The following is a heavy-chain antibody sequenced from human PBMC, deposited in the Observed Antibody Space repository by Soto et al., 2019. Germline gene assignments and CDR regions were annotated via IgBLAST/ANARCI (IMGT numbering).Heavy chain of an antibody. CDR2: IVVGSGNT. CDR1: GFTFTSSA. D-gene: IGHD5-18*01. V-gene: IGHV1-58*01. J-gene: IGHJ4*02. CDR3: AADREWDTAMATFDY. Sequence: SVKVSCKASGFTFTSSAVQWVRQARGQRLEWIGWIVVGSGNTNYAQKFQERVTITRDMSTSTAYMELSSLRSEDTAVYYCAADREWDTAMATFDYWGQGTLVTVSS.